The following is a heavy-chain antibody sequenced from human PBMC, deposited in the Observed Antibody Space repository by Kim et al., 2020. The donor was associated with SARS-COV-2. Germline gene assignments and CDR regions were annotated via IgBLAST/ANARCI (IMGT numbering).Heavy chain of an antibody. D-gene: IGHD1-26*01. V-gene: IGHV4-34*01. CDR3: ARGPGAEPHDF. Sequence: SETLSLTCAVYSGSFSGYYWTWIRQPPGKGLEWIGEIKHSGSTNYNPSLKSRVTMSVDTSKNQFSLKLRSLTAADTAVYYCARGPGAEPHDFWGRGALVTVSS. CDR2: IKHSGST. CDR1: SGSFSGYY. J-gene: IGHJ4*02.